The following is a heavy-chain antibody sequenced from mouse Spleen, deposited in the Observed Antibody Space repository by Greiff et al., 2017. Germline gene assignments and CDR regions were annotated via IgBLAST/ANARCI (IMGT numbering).Heavy chain of an antibody. CDR2: ISDGGSYT. CDR1: GFTFSSYA. D-gene: IGHD3-2*02. Sequence: EVHLVESGGGLVKPGGSLKLSCAASGFTFSSYAMSWVRQTPEKRLEWVATISDGGSYTYYPDNVKGRFTISRDNAKNNLYLQMSHLKSEDTAMYDCARGVDSSGYWFAYWGQGTLVTVSA. CDR3: ARGVDSSGYWFAY. V-gene: IGHV5-4*01. J-gene: IGHJ3*01.